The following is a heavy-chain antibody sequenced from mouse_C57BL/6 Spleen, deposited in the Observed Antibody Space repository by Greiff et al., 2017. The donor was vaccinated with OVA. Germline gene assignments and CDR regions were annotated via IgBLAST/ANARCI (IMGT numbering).Heavy chain of an antibody. CDR2: ISSGGDYI. D-gene: IGHD1-1*01. V-gene: IGHV5-9-1*02. Sequence: EVKLMESGEGLVKPGGSLKLSCAASGFTFSSYAMSWVRQTPEKRLEWFAYISSGGDYIDYADTVKGRFTISRDNARNTLYLQMSSLKSEDTAMYYCTRDYYGSSLDVWGTGTTVTVSS. CDR1: GFTFSSYA. CDR3: TRDYYGSSLDV. J-gene: IGHJ1*03.